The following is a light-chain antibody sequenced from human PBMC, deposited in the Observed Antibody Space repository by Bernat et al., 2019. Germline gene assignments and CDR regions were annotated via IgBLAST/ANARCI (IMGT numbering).Light chain of an antibody. J-gene: IGKJ2*01. Sequence: EIVMAQSPATLSVSPGERVTLTCRASQSVTSSLAWYQQKPGQAPRLLIYGTSTRATGIPARFSGSGSGTEFTLTISSLQSEDFAVYYCQQYSNWSMYTFGQGTKLEIK. CDR2: GTS. CDR1: QSVTSS. CDR3: QQYSNWSMYT. V-gene: IGKV3-15*01.